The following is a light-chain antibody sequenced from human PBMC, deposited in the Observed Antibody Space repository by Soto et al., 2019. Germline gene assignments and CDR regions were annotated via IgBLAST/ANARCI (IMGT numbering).Light chain of an antibody. J-gene: IGKJ1*01. CDR3: QQYNTA. CDR1: QSISSW. Sequence: DIQMTQSPSTLSASIGDRVTITCRASQSISSWLAWYQQKPGKAPKLLHYKQSSFQSGVPSRFSGSGSGTEFTLTISSLQPDDFATYYCQQYNTAFGQGTKVDIK. V-gene: IGKV1-5*03. CDR2: KQS.